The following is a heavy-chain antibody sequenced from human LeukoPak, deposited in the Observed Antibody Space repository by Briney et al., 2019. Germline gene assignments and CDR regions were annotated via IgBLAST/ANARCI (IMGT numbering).Heavy chain of an antibody. V-gene: IGHV1-24*01. CDR1: GYTLTELS. CDR2: FDPEDGET. J-gene: IGHJ3*02. D-gene: IGHD1-26*01. Sequence: GASVKVSCKVSGYTLTELSMHWVRQAPGKGLEWMGGFDPEDGETIYAQKFQGRVTMTEDTSTDTAYMELSSLRSEDTAVYYCATVLRIVGATILRDAFDIWGQGTMVTVSS. CDR3: ATVLRIVGATILRDAFDI.